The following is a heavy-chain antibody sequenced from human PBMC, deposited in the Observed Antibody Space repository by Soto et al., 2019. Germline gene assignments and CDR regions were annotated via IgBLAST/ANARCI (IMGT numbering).Heavy chain of an antibody. Sequence: PGGSLRLSCAASGFTFSNYAMTWVRQAPGKWLEWVSTISGSTGSTYYADSVKGRFTISRDNSKNTLYLQLNSLRAEDTAVYYCAKDRFCSGGSCSSSAYFDYWGQGXLVTVYS. V-gene: IGHV3-23*01. J-gene: IGHJ4*02. D-gene: IGHD2-15*01. CDR1: GFTFSNYA. CDR3: AKDRFCSGGSCSSSAYFDY. CDR2: ISGSTGST.